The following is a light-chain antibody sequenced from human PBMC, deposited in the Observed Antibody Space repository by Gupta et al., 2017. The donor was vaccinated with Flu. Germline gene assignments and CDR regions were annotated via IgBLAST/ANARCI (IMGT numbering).Light chain of an antibody. CDR3: QKYNSPPWT. CDR1: QGISNY. Sequence: DIQMTQSPSSLSASVGDRVTITCRASQGISNYLAWYQRKPGKVPKLLIYAASPLQSGVPSRFSGSGSETEFTLTISSLQPEDVAIYYCQKYNSPPWTFGQGTKVEIK. J-gene: IGKJ1*01. CDR2: AAS. V-gene: IGKV1-27*01.